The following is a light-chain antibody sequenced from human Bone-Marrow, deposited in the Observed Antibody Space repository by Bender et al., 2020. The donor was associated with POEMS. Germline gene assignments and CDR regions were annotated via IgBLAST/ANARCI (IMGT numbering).Light chain of an antibody. CDR3: QVWDTTPDHWV. Sequence: SYGLTQPPSVSVSPGHTANITCSGDQLGDQYASWYQLKPGQSPVLVIYEDNKRPSGIPERFSGSNSGNTATLTISRVEAGDEAAYFCQVWDTTPDHWVFGGGTKLTVL. CDR2: EDN. CDR1: QLGDQY. J-gene: IGLJ3*02. V-gene: IGLV3-1*01.